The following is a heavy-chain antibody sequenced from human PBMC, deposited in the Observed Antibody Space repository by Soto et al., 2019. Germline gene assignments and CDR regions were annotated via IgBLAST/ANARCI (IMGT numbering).Heavy chain of an antibody. J-gene: IGHJ4*02. V-gene: IGHV1-18*01. Sequence: ASVKVSCKASGYTFTSYGISWVRQAPGQGLEWMGWISAYNANTNYAQKLQGRVTMTTDTSTSTSYMELRSLRSDDTAVYFCARDRLGATGDYWGQGTLVTVSS. CDR3: ARDRLGATGDY. CDR1: GYTFTSYG. CDR2: ISAYNANT. D-gene: IGHD1-26*01.